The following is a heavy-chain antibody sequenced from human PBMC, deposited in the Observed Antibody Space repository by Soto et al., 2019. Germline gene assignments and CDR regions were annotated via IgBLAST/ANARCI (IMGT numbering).Heavy chain of an antibody. CDR2: INHSGST. Sequence: SETLSLTCAVYGGSFSGYYWSWIRQPPGKGLEWIGEINHSGSTNYNPSLKSRVTISVDTSKNQFSLKLSSVTAADTAVYYCARGSITMVRGVIFYMDVWGQGTTVTVSS. V-gene: IGHV4-34*01. D-gene: IGHD3-10*01. J-gene: IGHJ6*03. CDR3: ARGSITMVRGVIFYMDV. CDR1: GGSFSGYY.